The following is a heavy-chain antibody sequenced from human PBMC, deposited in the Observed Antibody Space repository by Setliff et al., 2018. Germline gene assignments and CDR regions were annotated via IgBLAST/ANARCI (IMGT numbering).Heavy chain of an antibody. CDR1: GGSISSSSYY. Sequence: RASETLSLTCTFSGGSISSSSYYWGWIRQPPGKGLEWIGSIYYSGSTYYNPSLKSRVTISVDTSKNQFSLKLNSVTAADTAVYYCARQKNYYDYVWGSYRYYPFDYWGQGTLVTVSS. CDR3: ARQKNYYDYVWGSYRYYPFDY. D-gene: IGHD3-16*02. V-gene: IGHV4-39*01. J-gene: IGHJ4*02. CDR2: IYYSGST.